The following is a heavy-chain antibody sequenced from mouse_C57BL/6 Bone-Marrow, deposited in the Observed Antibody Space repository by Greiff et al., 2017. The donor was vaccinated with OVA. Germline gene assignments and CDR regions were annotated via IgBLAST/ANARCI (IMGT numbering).Heavy chain of an antibody. CDR1: GYTFTSYW. D-gene: IGHD1-1*01. V-gene: IGHV1-53*01. CDR2: INPSNGGT. J-gene: IGHJ2*01. Sequence: QVHVKQPGTELVKPGASVKLSCKASGYTFTSYWMHWVKQRPGQGLEWIGNINPSNGGTNYNEKFKSKATLTVDKSSSTAYMQHSSLTSEDSAVYYCARSKKRFITTVGDYWGQGTTLTVSS. CDR3: ARSKKRFITTVGDY.